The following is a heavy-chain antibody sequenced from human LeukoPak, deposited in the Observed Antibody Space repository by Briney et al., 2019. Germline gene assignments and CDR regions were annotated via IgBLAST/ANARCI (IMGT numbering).Heavy chain of an antibody. V-gene: IGHV1-18*01. J-gene: IGHJ5*02. CDR3: ARGFSGPTKKWFDP. CDR1: GYTFTIYG. Sequence: ASVKVSCKASGYTFTIYGISWVRQAPGQGLEWMGWISPYNGNTNHAQNFQGRVTMTTDTLTSTAYMELSRLRSDDTAVYFCARGFSGPTKKWFDPWGQGTRVTVSS. CDR2: ISPYNGNT. D-gene: IGHD6-25*01.